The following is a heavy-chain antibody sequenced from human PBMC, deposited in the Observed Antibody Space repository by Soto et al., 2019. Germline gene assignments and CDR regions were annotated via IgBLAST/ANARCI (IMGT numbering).Heavy chain of an antibody. Sequence: GGSLRLACAASGFSFSSYPVSWVRQAPGKGLEWVSAISGSGGSTYYADSVKGRFTISRDNSKNTLYLQMNSLRAEDTAVYYCAKGTVVYYDSSGPRGWFDPWGQGTLVTVSS. CDR1: GFSFSSYP. V-gene: IGHV3-23*01. J-gene: IGHJ5*02. CDR3: AKGTVVYYDSSGPRGWFDP. CDR2: ISGSGGST. D-gene: IGHD3-22*01.